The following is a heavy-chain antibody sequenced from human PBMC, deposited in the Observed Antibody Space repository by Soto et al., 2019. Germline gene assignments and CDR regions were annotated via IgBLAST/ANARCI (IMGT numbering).Heavy chain of an antibody. V-gene: IGHV3-9*01. CDR2: ISRNSGST. J-gene: IGHJ4*02. CDR3: TRLISAAQDY. Sequence: GGSLRLSCAASGFTISTYAMSWVRQAPGKGLEWVSAISRNSGSTGYADSVKGRFTISRDNAKNSLYLQMNSLRVEDTAIYYCTRLISAAQDYWGQGTLVTVSS. D-gene: IGHD3-10*01. CDR1: GFTISTYA.